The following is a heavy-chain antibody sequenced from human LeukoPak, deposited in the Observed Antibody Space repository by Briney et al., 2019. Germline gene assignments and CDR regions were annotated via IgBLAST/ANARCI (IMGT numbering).Heavy chain of an antibody. J-gene: IGHJ6*02. Sequence: SETLSLTCTVSGGSISNYYWSWIRQPPGKGLEWIGYLYYSGSTNYNPSLKSRVTISVDTSKNQLSLKLSSVTAADTAVYYCARGWYGNTWRGSMDVWGQGTTVTVSS. CDR1: GGSISNYY. CDR3: ARGWYGNTWRGSMDV. CDR2: LYYSGST. D-gene: IGHD6-13*01. V-gene: IGHV4-59*01.